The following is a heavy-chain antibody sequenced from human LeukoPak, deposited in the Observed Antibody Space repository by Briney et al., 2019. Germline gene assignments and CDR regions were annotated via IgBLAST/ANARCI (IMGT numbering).Heavy chain of an antibody. Sequence: GGSLRLSCVASGFPFDDYGLLWVRQPPGKGLEWVSAISWNSGIIAYADSVKGRFIIFRDNAKNSLYLQMNSLRVEDTAVYYCAKDRFFYDSGSKANWGQGTLVTVSS. V-gene: IGHV3-9*01. CDR2: ISWNSGII. CDR3: AKDRFFYDSGSKAN. CDR1: GFPFDDYG. D-gene: IGHD3-22*01. J-gene: IGHJ4*02.